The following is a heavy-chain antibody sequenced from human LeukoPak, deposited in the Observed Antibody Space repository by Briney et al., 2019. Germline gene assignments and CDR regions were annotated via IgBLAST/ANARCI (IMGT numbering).Heavy chain of an antibody. CDR1: GFTFSTYW. J-gene: IGHJ4*02. V-gene: IGHV3-7*01. Sequence: PGGSLRLSCAASGFTFSTYWMYWVRQAPGKGLEWVANIKHDGSHKYYVDSVKGRFTISRDNAKNSLYLQMNSLRVEDTAVYYCVREEGYWGQGTLVTVSS. CDR3: VREEGY. CDR2: IKHDGSHK.